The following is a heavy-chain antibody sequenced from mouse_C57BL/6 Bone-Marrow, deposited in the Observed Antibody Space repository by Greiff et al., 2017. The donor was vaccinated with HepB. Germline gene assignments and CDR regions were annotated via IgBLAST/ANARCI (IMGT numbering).Heavy chain of an antibody. CDR1: GFTFSDYY. CDR2: ISNGGGST. D-gene: IGHD2-2*01. CDR3: ARRGVTPDYYAMDY. J-gene: IGHJ4*01. Sequence: EVQRVESGGGLVQPGGSLKLSCAASGFTFSDYYMYWVRQTPEKRLEWVAYISNGGGSTYYPDTVKGRITISRDNATNTLYLQMSRLTAEDTAMYYWARRGVTPDYYAMDYWGQGTSVTVSS. V-gene: IGHV5-12*01.